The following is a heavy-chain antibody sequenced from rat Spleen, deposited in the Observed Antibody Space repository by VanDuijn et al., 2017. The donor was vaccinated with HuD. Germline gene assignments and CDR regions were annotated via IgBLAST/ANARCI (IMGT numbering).Heavy chain of an antibody. V-gene: IGHV5-20*01. J-gene: IGHJ1*01. CDR1: GFTFSDYD. CDR2: ITYDGTNV. CDR3: TTLSLF. Sequence: LSCVVSGFTFSDYDMTWVRQAPTRGLEWVASITYDGTNVYYRDSVKGRFTISRDSAKSTLYLQMDSLRSEDTATYYCTTLSLFWGPGTMVTVSS.